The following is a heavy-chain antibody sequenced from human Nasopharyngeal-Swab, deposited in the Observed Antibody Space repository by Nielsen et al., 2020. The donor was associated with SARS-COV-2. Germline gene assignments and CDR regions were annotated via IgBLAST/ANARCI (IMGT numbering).Heavy chain of an antibody. J-gene: IGHJ3*02. Sequence: WVRQPPGMGLEWIGSIYYSGSTYYNPSLKSRVTISVDTSKNQFSLKLSSVTAADTAVYYCDRVVVVAATRLAFDIWGQGTMVTVSS. V-gene: IGHV4-38-2*02. CDR2: IYYSGST. CDR3: DRVVVVAATRLAFDI. D-gene: IGHD2-15*01.